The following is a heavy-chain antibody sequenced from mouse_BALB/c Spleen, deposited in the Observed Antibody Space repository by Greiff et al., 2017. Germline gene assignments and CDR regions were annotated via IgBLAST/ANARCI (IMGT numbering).Heavy chain of an antibody. CDR3: ARWTSTMITTGFAY. CDR1: GYTFTSYV. D-gene: IGHD2-4*01. CDR2: INPYNDGT. Sequence: EVQLQQSGPELVKPGASVKMSCKASGYTFTSYVMHWVKQKPGQGLEWIGYINPYNDGTKYNEKFKGKATLTSDKSSSTAYMELSSLTSEDSAVYYCARWTSTMITTGFAYWGQGTLVTVSA. V-gene: IGHV1-14*01. J-gene: IGHJ3*01.